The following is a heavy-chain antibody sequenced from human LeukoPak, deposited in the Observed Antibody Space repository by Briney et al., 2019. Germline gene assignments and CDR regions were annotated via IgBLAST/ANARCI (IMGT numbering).Heavy chain of an antibody. Sequence: TSQTLSLTCAVSGGSISSGGYYRSWIRQPPGKGLEWIGYIYHSGSTYYNPSLKSRVTISVDRSKNQFSLKLSSVTAADKAVYYCARAPTVTAHDAFDIWGQGTMVTVSS. J-gene: IGHJ3*02. CDR1: GGSISSGGYY. CDR2: IYHSGST. CDR3: ARAPTVTAHDAFDI. D-gene: IGHD4-17*01. V-gene: IGHV4-30-2*01.